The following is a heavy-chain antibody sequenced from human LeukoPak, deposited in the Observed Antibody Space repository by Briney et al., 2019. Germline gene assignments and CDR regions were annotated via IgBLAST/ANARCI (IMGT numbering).Heavy chain of an antibody. V-gene: IGHV3-74*01. CDR3: ARGGPIAAAGVYFDY. CDR2: INSDGSST. CDR1: GFTFSSYW. J-gene: IGHJ4*02. D-gene: IGHD6-13*01. Sequence: GGSLRLSCAASGFTFSSYWMHWVRQAPGKGLVWVSRINSDGSSTSYADSVKGRFTISRDNAKNTLYLQMNSLRAEDTAVYYCARGGPIAAAGVYFDYWGQGTLVTVPS.